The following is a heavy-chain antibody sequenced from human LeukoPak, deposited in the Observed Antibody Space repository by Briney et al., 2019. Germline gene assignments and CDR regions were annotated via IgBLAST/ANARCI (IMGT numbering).Heavy chain of an antibody. Sequence: GGSLRLSCAASGFTVSSNYMSWVRQAPGKGLEWVSVIYSGGSTYYADSVKGRFTISRDNSKNTLYLQMNSLRAEDTAVYYCARDAGNSGYGCDLWGQGTLVTVSS. D-gene: IGHD5-12*01. V-gene: IGHV3-53*01. J-gene: IGHJ5*02. CDR2: IYSGGST. CDR1: GFTVSSNY. CDR3: ARDAGNSGYGCDL.